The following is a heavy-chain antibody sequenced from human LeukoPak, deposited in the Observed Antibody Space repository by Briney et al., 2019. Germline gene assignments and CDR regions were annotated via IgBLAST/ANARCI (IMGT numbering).Heavy chain of an antibody. D-gene: IGHD6-19*01. Sequence: GGSLRLSCAASGFIVSSNYISWVRQAPGKGLEWVSVIYSGGNTYHADSVMGRFTISRDNSKNTVYLEMHSLRAEDTAVYHCARLGIAVTGTSDYWGQGTLVTVSS. CDR1: GFIVSSNY. CDR2: IYSGGNT. CDR3: ARLGIAVTGTSDY. J-gene: IGHJ4*02. V-gene: IGHV3-66*04.